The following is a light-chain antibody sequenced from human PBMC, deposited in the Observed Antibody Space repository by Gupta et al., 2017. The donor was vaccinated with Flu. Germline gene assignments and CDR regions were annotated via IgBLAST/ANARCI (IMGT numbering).Light chain of an antibody. Sequence: KTARITCGGNNIGSKTVHWYQQRPGQAPVLVVYDDSARPSGIPERFSGSNSGNTATLTISRVEAGDEADYYCQVWDSISDHVVFGGGTNLTVL. CDR2: DDS. V-gene: IGLV3-21*03. CDR1: NIGSKT. J-gene: IGLJ2*01. CDR3: QVWDSISDHVV.